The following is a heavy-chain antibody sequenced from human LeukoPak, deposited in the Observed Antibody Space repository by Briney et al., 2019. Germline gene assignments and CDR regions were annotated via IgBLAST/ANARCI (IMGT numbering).Heavy chain of an antibody. CDR3: ARGGGGYTYGKPIEF. Sequence: PSETLSLTCTVSGGSMSSGGHYWSWIRQHPGKGLEWIGYIYYSGSTFNNPSLKSRVTISVDTSKNQFSLKMNSVTVADTAVYYCARGGGGYTYGKPIEFWGQGTLVTVSS. V-gene: IGHV4-31*03. CDR1: GGSMSSGGHY. D-gene: IGHD5-18*01. CDR2: IYYSGST. J-gene: IGHJ4*02.